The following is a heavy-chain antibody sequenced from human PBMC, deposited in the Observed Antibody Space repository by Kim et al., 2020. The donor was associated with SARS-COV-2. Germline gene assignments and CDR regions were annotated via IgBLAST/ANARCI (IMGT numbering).Heavy chain of an antibody. CDR3: AKGVGGGITSCRAYGRDV. CDR2: IWYDGSKK. Sequence: GGSLRLSCAASGFTFSSYGMHWVRQAPGKGLEWVAVIWYDGSKKYDADSVKGRFTISRDNSKNTLYLQMNSLGAEATALYYCAKGVGGGITSCRAYGRDV. J-gene: IGHJ6*01. CDR1: GFTFSSYG. V-gene: IGHV3-33*06. D-gene: IGHD2-2*01.